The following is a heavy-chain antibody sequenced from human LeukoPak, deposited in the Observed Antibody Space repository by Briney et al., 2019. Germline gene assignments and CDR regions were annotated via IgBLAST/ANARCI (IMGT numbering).Heavy chain of an antibody. Sequence: SETLSLTCTVSGGSIRSSYYYWGWIRQPPGKGLEWIGSIYDSGSTYYNPSLKSRVTISVDTSKNQFSLKLNSVTAADTAVYYCAREGHDFWSGSRGWFDPWGPGTLVTVSS. CDR3: AREGHDFWSGSRGWFDP. V-gene: IGHV4-39*02. J-gene: IGHJ5*02. D-gene: IGHD3-3*01. CDR1: GGSIRSSYYY. CDR2: IYDSGST.